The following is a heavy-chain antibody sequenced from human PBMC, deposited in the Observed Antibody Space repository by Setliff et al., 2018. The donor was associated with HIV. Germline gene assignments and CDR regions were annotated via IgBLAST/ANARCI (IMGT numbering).Heavy chain of an antibody. V-gene: IGHV4-4*07. J-gene: IGHJ6*03. CDR3: TRDLWGDDYYYNNMDV. CDR1: GASTTSHN. CDR2: IYTRGNT. D-gene: IGHD2-21*02. Sequence: PSETLSLTCSVSGASTTSHNWSWIRQAAGKGLEWIGRIYTRGNTNYNPSLRSRVTMSVDTSKNQFSLKVTSVTAADTAVYYCTRDLWGDDYYYNNMDVWGKGTTVTVSS.